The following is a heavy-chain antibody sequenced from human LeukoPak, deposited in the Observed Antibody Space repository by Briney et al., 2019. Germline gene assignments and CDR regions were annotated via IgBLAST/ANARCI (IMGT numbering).Heavy chain of an antibody. CDR3: ARGIYYDSSGPDY. Sequence: KPSETLSLTCAVYGGSFSGYYWSWIRQPPGKGLEWIGEINHSGSTNYNPSLKSRVTISVDTSKNRFSLKLSSVTAADTAVYYCARGIYYDSSGPDYWGQGTLVTVSS. CDR1: GGSFSGYY. CDR2: INHSGST. D-gene: IGHD3-22*01. V-gene: IGHV4-34*01. J-gene: IGHJ4*02.